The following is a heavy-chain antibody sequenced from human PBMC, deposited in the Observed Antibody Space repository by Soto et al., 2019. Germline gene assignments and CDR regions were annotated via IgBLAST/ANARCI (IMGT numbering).Heavy chain of an antibody. Sequence: QVQLQESGPGLVKPSDTLSLTCAVSGYSISSSNWWGWIRQPPGKGLEWIGYIYYSGTTYYNPSLKSPVTVSVDTSKNLFSLKLTSVTAVDTAVYYCASREIQGPIDYWGQGTLVTVSS. CDR1: GYSISSSNW. V-gene: IGHV4-28*01. J-gene: IGHJ4*02. CDR2: IYYSGTT. D-gene: IGHD1-26*01. CDR3: ASREIQGPIDY.